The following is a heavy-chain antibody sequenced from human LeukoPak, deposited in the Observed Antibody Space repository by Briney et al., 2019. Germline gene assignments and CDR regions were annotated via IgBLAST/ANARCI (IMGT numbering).Heavy chain of an antibody. Sequence: GASVKVSCKASGYTFTSYGSSWVRQAPGQGLEWMGWISAYNGNTNYAQKLQGRVTMTTDTSTSTAYMELRNLRSDDTAVYYCARTGGEYYGWGSPYYAYYCGQGTLVIVSS. CDR3: ARTGGEYYGWGSPYYAYY. D-gene: IGHD3-10*01. V-gene: IGHV1-18*01. J-gene: IGHJ4*02. CDR2: ISAYNGNT. CDR1: GYTFTSYG.